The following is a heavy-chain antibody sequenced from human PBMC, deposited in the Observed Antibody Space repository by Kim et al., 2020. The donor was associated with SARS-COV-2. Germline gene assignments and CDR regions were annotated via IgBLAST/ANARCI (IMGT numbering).Heavy chain of an antibody. V-gene: IGHV3-33*01. J-gene: IGHJ4*02. Sequence: GGSLRLSCAASGFTFSSYGMHWVRQAPGKGLEWVAVIWYDGSNKYYADSVKGRFTISRDNSKNTLYLQMNSLRAEDTAVYYCARDWEVGAPGAYYFDYWGQGTLVTVSS. CDR2: IWYDGSNK. CDR3: ARDWEVGAPGAYYFDY. CDR1: GFTFSSYG. D-gene: IGHD1-26*01.